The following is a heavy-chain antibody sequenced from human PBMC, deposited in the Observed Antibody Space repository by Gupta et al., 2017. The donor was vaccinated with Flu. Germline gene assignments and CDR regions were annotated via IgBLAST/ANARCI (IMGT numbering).Heavy chain of an antibody. V-gene: IGHV3-30*03. CDR3: ARNLGWEYFDY. Sequence: HWGRQGPGKGLVWLAGMLNEGKSKYFAGSLRGRINNSRDNFKNTLFRQMNRLRAEDNGVYYFARNLGWEYFDYWGQGTLVTVSS. D-gene: IGHD1-26*01. CDR2: MLNEGKSK. J-gene: IGHJ4*02.